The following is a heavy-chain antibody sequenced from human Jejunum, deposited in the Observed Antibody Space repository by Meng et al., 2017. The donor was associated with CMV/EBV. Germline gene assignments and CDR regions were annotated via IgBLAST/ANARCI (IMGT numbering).Heavy chain of an antibody. D-gene: IGHD5-12*01. Sequence: QVQLVESGGGVVQPGESVRLLCAASGFNLNSYGMHWVRQAPGKGLEWVAFIRYDGSSTYYADSVKGRFTISRDNSKNTLYVQMNTLRPEDMAVYYCARVGLKYSMAAEGFDYWGQGTLVTASS. CDR3: ARVGLKYSMAAEGFDY. J-gene: IGHJ4*02. CDR1: GFNLNSYG. V-gene: IGHV3-30*02. CDR2: IRYDGSST.